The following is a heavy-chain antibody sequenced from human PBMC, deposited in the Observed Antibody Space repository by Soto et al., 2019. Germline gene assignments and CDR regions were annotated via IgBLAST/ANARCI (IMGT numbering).Heavy chain of an antibody. D-gene: IGHD3-9*01. CDR3: ARADYEILTGSYAMDV. J-gene: IGHJ6*02. Sequence: SETLSLTCTVSDDFISSYYWGWIRQPAGKGLEWIGRVSTSGATNYNPSLESRVTMSVDTSKNQFSLKLTSVTAADTAVYFCARADYEILTGSYAMDVWGQGTTVTVSS. CDR1: DDFISSYY. CDR2: VSTSGAT. V-gene: IGHV4-4*07.